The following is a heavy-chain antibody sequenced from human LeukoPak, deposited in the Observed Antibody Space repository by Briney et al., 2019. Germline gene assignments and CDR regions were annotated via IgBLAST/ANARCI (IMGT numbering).Heavy chain of an antibody. CDR2: ISSSGSTI. CDR1: GFSFSSYE. CDR3: ARDSTLYGDYSEVSYYGMDV. J-gene: IGHJ6*02. D-gene: IGHD4-17*01. V-gene: IGHV3-48*03. Sequence: QPGGSLRLSCVASGFSFSSYEMNWFRQAPGKGLEWVSYISSSGSTIYYADSVKGRFTISRDNAKNSLYLQMNSLRAEDTAVYYCARDSTLYGDYSEVSYYGMDVWGQGTTVTVSS.